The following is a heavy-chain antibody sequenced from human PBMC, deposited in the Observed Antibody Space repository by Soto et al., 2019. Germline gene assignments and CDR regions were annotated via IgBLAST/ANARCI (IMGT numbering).Heavy chain of an antibody. CDR2: IDNSGNT. Sequence: SETLSLTCTVSGGSINTGGYYWSWIRQHPGKGLEWIGNIDNSGNTYYNPSLKSRVTISVDTSKNLFSLKLSSVTDAVAAVYYCARGPWGVGIWFNPWGQGTQVTSPQ. CDR3: ARGPWGVGIWFNP. V-gene: IGHV4-31*03. CDR1: GGSINTGGYY. J-gene: IGHJ5*02. D-gene: IGHD3-16*01.